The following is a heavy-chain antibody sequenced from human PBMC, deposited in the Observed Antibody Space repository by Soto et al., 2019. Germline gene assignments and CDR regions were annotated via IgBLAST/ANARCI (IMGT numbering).Heavy chain of an antibody. CDR1: GYTFTSYG. V-gene: IGHV1-18*01. Sequence: ASVKVSCKASGYTFTSYGISWVRQAPGQGLEWMGWISAYNGNTNYAQKLHGRVTMTTDTSTSTAYMELRSLRSDDTAVYYCARSRVVVAATGFDYWGQGTLVTVSS. J-gene: IGHJ4*02. CDR3: ARSRVVVAATGFDY. D-gene: IGHD2-15*01. CDR2: ISAYNGNT.